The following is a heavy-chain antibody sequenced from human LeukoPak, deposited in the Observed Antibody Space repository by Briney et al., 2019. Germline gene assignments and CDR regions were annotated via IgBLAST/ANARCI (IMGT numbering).Heavy chain of an antibody. CDR1: GGSISSGGYY. CDR2: INHSGST. J-gene: IGHJ4*02. Sequence: SQTLSLTCTVSGGSISSGGYYWSWIRQPPGKGLEWIGEINHSGSTNYNPSLKSRVTISVDTSKNQFSLKLSSVTAADTAVYYCARKVGYCSSTSCPFDYWGQGTLVTVSS. D-gene: IGHD2-2*01. CDR3: ARKVGYCSSTSCPFDY. V-gene: IGHV4-30-2*01.